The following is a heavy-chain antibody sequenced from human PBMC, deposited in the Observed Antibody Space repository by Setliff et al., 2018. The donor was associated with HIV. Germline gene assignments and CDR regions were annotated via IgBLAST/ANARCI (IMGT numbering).Heavy chain of an antibody. D-gene: IGHD3-22*01. Sequence: RASVKVSCKASGDTFGSYAISWVRQAPGQGLEWMGAIFPIFGTPNYAQKFQGRVTISADESTSTAYMELSSLTSEDTAVYYCARDPPTYDSSGYSFDSWGQGTLVTVSS. V-gene: IGHV1-69*13. CDR2: IFPIFGTP. CDR1: GDTFGSYA. J-gene: IGHJ4*02. CDR3: ARDPPTYDSSGYSFDS.